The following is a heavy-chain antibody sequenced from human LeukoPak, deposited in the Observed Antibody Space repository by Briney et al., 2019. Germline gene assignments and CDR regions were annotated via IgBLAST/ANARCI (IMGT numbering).Heavy chain of an antibody. CDR2: IAHNENT. V-gene: IGHV4-59*11. Sequence: PSETLSLTCAVSGDSISDHPWSWIRQPPGKGLDYIGFIAHNENTNYTPSLKSRATISLDTPNNHFSLDLNSVTAADTAFYHCARLAKCDGNCYSFDFWGQGMLVAVSS. CDR1: GDSISDHP. CDR3: ARLAKCDGNCYSFDF. J-gene: IGHJ4*02. D-gene: IGHD2-21*02.